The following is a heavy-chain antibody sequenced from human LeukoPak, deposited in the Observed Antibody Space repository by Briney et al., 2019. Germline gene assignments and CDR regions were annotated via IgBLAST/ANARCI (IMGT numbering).Heavy chain of an antibody. Sequence: ASVKVSCKASGYTFTSYYMHWVRQAPGQGLEWMGWINPNSGGTNYAQKFQGRVTMTRDTSISTAYMELSRLRSDDTAVYYCANHRTTYDWFDPWGQGTLVTVSS. V-gene: IGHV1-2*02. CDR2: INPNSGGT. J-gene: IGHJ5*02. CDR1: GYTFTSYY. CDR3: ANHRTTYDWFDP. D-gene: IGHD1-7*01.